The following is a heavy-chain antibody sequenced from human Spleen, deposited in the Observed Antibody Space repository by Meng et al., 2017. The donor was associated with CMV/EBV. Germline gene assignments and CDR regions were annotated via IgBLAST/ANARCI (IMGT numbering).Heavy chain of an antibody. CDR3: ARGAHYYPRYFDY. CDR1: GASIGTYY. V-gene: IGHV4-4*07. Sequence: QGQLQGSGPGLVKPSEPLSLTCIVSGASIGTYYWTWIRQPAGKGLEWIGHIFTSGSTNYNPSLKSRVTMSIDPSKNQFSLKLSSVTAADTAVYYCARGAHYYPRYFDYWGQGALVTVSS. J-gene: IGHJ4*02. D-gene: IGHD3-10*01. CDR2: IFTSGST.